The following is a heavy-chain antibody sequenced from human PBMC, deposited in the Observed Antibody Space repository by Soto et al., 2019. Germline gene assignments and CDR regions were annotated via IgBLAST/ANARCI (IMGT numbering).Heavy chain of an antibody. Sequence: ASVKVSCTASGGTFSSYAISWVRQAPGQGLEWMGGIIPIFGTANYAQKFQGRVTITADKSTSTAYMELSSLRSEDTAVYYCARAGTITDYFDYWGQGTLVTVSS. CDR1: GGTFSSYA. CDR3: ARAGTITDYFDY. CDR2: IIPIFGTA. V-gene: IGHV1-69*06. D-gene: IGHD3-16*01. J-gene: IGHJ4*02.